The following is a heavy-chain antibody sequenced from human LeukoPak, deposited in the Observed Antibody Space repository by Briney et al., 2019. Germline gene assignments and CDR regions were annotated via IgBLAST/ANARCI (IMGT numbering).Heavy chain of an antibody. CDR3: ARDSLTMIVGRQKRGLDY. CDR2: IQTDGSST. CDR1: GFTFSSYW. V-gene: IGHV3-74*01. J-gene: IGHJ4*02. D-gene: IGHD3-22*01. Sequence: GGSLRLSCAASGFTFSSYWMHWVRQAPGKGLVWVSRIQTDGSSTNYADSVKGRFTISRDNAKNSLYLQMNSLRAEDTAVYYCARDSLTMIVGRQKRGLDYWGQGTLVTVSS.